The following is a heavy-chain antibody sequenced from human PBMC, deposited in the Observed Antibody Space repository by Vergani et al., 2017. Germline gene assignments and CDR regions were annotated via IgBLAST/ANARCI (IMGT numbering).Heavy chain of an antibody. CDR2: INPNSGDT. J-gene: IGHJ3*02. D-gene: IGHD3-10*01. CDR1: GYIFTGYN. Sequence: QVQQVQSGAEVKKPGASVKVSCKASGYIFTGYNMHWVRQAPGQGLEWMGWINPNSGDTKYAQKFQGRVTMTRDTSINTAYMELSRLRSDDTAVYYCARDPMVRAVIGAFDIWGLGTMVTVSS. V-gene: IGHV1-2*02. CDR3: ARDPMVRAVIGAFDI.